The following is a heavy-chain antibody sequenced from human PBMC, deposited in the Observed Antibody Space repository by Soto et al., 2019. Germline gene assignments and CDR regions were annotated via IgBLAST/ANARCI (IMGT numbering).Heavy chain of an antibody. CDR1: GGSISSSNW. CDR2: IYHSGST. J-gene: IGHJ6*02. D-gene: IGHD2-2*01. V-gene: IGHV4-4*02. CDR3: ARVVGGYYYGMDV. Sequence: QVQLQESGPGLVKPSGTLSLTCAVSGGSISSSNWWSWVRQPPGKGLEWIGEIYHSGSTNYNPSLKSRVTISVYKSKNQFSLKLSSVTAADTAVDYCARVVGGYYYGMDVWGQGTTVTVSS.